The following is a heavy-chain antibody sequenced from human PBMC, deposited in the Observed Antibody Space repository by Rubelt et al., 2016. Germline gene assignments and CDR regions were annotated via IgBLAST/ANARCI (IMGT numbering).Heavy chain of an antibody. CDR3: ARSGKQWDALDY. J-gene: IGHJ4*02. V-gene: IGHV4-59*08. Sequence: QVQLQESGPGLVKPSETLSLTCTVSGGSINSYYWSWIRQPPGKGLEWIGHIYYSGSTNSNPPLKGRVPLPVDTAKNQFSLKLNSVTAADTAVYYCARSGKQWDALDYWGQGTLVTVSS. D-gene: IGHD6-19*01. CDR2: IYYSGST. CDR1: GGSINSYY.